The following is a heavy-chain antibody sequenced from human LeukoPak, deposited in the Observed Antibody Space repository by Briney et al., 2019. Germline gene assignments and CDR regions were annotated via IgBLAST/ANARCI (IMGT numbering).Heavy chain of an antibody. V-gene: IGHV3-11*01. CDR3: AREAMITFGGVIVPYYYYGMDV. CDR2: ISSSGSTI. Sequence: GRSLRLSCAASGFTFSDYYMSWIRQAPGKGLEWVSYISSSGSTIYYADSVKGRFTISRDNAKNSLYLQMNSLRAEDTAVYYCAREAMITFGGVIVPYYYYGMDVWGQGTTVTVSS. CDR1: GFTFSDYY. J-gene: IGHJ6*02. D-gene: IGHD3-16*02.